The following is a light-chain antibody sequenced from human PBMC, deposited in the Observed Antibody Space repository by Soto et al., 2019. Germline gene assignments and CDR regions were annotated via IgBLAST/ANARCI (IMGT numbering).Light chain of an antibody. J-gene: IGKJ5*01. CDR1: QSVGGNS. CDR3: QQYGSSPIT. V-gene: IGKV3-20*01. CDR2: DTS. Sequence: ETVLTQSPGTLSLSPGERATVSCRASQSVGGNSLAWYQQRPGQAPRLLIYDTSKRATGIPDRFSGSGSGTDFTLTISRLEPGDFAVYYCQQYGSSPITFGQGTRLEIK.